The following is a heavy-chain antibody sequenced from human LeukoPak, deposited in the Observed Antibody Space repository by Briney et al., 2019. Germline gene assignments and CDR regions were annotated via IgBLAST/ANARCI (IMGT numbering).Heavy chain of an antibody. D-gene: IGHD3-3*02. Sequence: GGSLRLSCAASGFTFSSHWMSWVRQAPGKGLEWVANIKQDGSEKYYVDSVKGRLTITRDKAKNSLYLQMNSLRAEDTAVYYCAKDLALGQYWGQGTLVTVSS. CDR1: GFTFSSHW. CDR2: IKQDGSEK. CDR3: AKDLALGQY. V-gene: IGHV3-7*01. J-gene: IGHJ4*02.